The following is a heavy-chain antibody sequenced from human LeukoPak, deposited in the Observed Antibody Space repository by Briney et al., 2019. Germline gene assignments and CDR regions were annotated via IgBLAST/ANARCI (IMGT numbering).Heavy chain of an antibody. D-gene: IGHD1-26*01. Sequence: GGSLRLSCTASGFTVSSNYMSWVRQAPGKGLEWVSVIYSDGRTYYADSVKGRFIISRDISKNTLYLQMNSLRAEDTAVFYCARPPTRGANDYWGKGPLVPVPS. CDR3: ARPPTRGANDY. J-gene: IGHJ4*02. CDR2: IYSDGRT. V-gene: IGHV3-66*01. CDR1: GFTVSSNY.